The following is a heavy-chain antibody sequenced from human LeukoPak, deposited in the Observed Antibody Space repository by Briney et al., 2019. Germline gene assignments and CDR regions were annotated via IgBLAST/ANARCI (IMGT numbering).Heavy chain of an antibody. CDR1: GDSITSSNW. CDR3: ARANDYGDPLPRYMDV. CDR2: IYHSGST. Sequence: PSETLSLTCAVSGDSITSSNWWSWVRQPPEKGLEWIGEIYHSGSTNYNPPLKSRVTISVDKSKNQFSLKVNSVTAADTAVYYCARANDYGDPLPRYMDVWGKGTTVTVSS. J-gene: IGHJ6*03. D-gene: IGHD4-17*01. V-gene: IGHV4-4*02.